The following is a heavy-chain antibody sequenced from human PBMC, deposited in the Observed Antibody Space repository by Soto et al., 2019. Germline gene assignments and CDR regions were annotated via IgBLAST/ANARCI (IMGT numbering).Heavy chain of an antibody. CDR3: TTGPNLRPLAAFDI. Sequence: EVQLVESGGDLVKTGGSLRLSCAASGFTFTNAWMTWVRQGPGKGLEWVGRIKSKTDGGTIDYAAPVKGRFTISRDDSKNTLYLQMNSLKTEDTAVYYCTTGPNLRPLAAFDIWGQGTVVTVSS. CDR1: GFTFTNAW. V-gene: IGHV3-15*01. J-gene: IGHJ3*02. CDR2: IKSKTDGGTI.